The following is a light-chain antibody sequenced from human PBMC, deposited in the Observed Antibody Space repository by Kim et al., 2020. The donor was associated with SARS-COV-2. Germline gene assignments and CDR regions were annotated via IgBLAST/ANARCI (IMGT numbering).Light chain of an antibody. CDR1: SLRSYS. V-gene: IGLV3-19*01. Sequence: EQTVRITCQGDSLRSYSASWYQQKPGQAPVLVIYDKNNRPSGIPDRFSGSTSGDTASLTITGAQAEDEAYYFCNSRDSSGKLYVVFGGGTSLTVL. CDR3: NSRDSSGKLYVV. CDR2: DKN. J-gene: IGLJ2*01.